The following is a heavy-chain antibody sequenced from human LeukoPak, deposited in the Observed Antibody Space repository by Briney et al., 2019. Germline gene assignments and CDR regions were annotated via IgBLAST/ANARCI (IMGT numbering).Heavy chain of an antibody. Sequence: GGSLRLSCAASGFTFSSYAMHWVRQAPGKGLEWVAVISYDGSNKYYADSVKGRFTISRDNSKNTLYLQMNSLRAEDTAVYYCAKAHYWGLRVDMDVWGQGTTVTVSS. J-gene: IGHJ6*02. CDR3: AKAHYWGLRVDMDV. CDR1: GFTFSSYA. D-gene: IGHD7-27*01. CDR2: ISYDGSNK. V-gene: IGHV3-30-3*01.